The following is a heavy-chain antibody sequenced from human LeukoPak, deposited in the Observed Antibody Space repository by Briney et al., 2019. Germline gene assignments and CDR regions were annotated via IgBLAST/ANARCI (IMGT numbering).Heavy chain of an antibody. CDR1: GGSFSGYY. CDR2: INHSGST. CDR3: ARGRVSGIVVVITTFDY. V-gene: IGHV4-34*01. D-gene: IGHD3-22*01. Sequence: SETLSLTCADHGGSFSGYYWSWIRQPPGKGLEWIGEINHSGSTNYNPSLKSRVTISVDTSKNQFSLKLSSVTAADTAVYYCARGRVSGIVVVITTFDYWGQGTLVTVSS. J-gene: IGHJ4*02.